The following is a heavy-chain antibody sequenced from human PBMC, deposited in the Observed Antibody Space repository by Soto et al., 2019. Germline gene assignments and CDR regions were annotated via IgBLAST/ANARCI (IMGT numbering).Heavy chain of an antibody. V-gene: IGHV1-46*03. CDR2: INPSGGST. CDR3: ASYDYGDAEYFQH. J-gene: IGHJ1*01. D-gene: IGHD4-17*01. Sequence: GASVKVSCKASGYTFTSYYMHWVRQAPGQGLEWMGIINPSGGSTSYAQKFQGRVTMTRDTSTSTVYMELSSLRSDDTAVYYCASYDYGDAEYFQHWGQGTLVTV. CDR1: GYTFTSYY.